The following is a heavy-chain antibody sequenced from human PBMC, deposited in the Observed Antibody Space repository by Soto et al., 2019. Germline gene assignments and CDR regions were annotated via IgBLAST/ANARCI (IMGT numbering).Heavy chain of an antibody. J-gene: IGHJ4*02. CDR2: IYHSGTT. V-gene: IGHV4-31*03. D-gene: IGHD5-18*01. CDR3: ARSGYSYGPFDY. Sequence: SETLSLTCTVSGVSISSGGYYWSWIRQHPGKGLEWIGYIYHSGTTYYNPSLKSRVTISVDTSKNTLYLQMNSLRAEDTAVYYCARSGYSYGPFDYWGQGTLVTVSS. CDR1: GVSISSGGYY.